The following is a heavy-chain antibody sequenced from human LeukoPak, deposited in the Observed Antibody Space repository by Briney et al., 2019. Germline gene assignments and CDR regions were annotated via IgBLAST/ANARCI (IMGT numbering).Heavy chain of an antibody. Sequence: SGPTLVKPTQTLTLTCTFSGFSLTSSGVGVGWIRQPPGKALEWLAFIYWNDDKYYSPSLKSRLTITTDTSKNQVVLTMTNMDPVDTATYYCTHRGYTYGPFEYWGQGTLVTVSS. V-gene: IGHV2-5*01. J-gene: IGHJ4*02. D-gene: IGHD5-18*01. CDR3: THRGYTYGPFEY. CDR1: GFSLTSSGVG. CDR2: IYWNDDK.